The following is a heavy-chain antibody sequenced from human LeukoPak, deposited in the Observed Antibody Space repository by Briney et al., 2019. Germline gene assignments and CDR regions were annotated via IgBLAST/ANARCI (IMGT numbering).Heavy chain of an antibody. V-gene: IGHV4-34*01. CDR2: INHSGST. CDR3: ARVNGAGDSYGFDY. CDR1: GGSFSGYY. J-gene: IGHJ4*02. D-gene: IGHD5-18*01. Sequence: KPSETLSLTCAVYGGSFSGYYWSWIRQPPGKGLEWIGEINHSGSTNYNPSLKSRVTISVDTSKNQFSLKLSSVTAADTAVYYCARVNGAGDSYGFDYWGQGTLVTVSS.